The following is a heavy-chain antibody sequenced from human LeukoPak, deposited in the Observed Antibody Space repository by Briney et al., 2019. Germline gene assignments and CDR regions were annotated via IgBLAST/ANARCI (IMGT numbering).Heavy chain of an antibody. V-gene: IGHV4-39*01. D-gene: IGHD3-10*01. J-gene: IGHJ4*02. CDR3: ARQRSGSGSYYFGY. Sequence: SETLSLTCTVSGGSISSSSYYWGWIRQPPGKGLEWIGSIYYSGSTYYNPSLKSRVTISVDTSKNQFSLKLSSVTAADTAVYYCARQRSGSGSYYFGYWGQGTLVTVSS. CDR1: GGSISSSSYY. CDR2: IYYSGST.